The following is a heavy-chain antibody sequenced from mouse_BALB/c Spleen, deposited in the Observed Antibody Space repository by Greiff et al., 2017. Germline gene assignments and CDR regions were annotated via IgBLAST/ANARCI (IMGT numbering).Heavy chain of an antibody. J-gene: IGHJ4*01. CDR1: GYTFTDYW. Sequence: QVQLQQPGAELVMPGASVKMSCKASGYTFTDYWMHWVKQRPGQGLEWIGAIDTSDSYTSYNQKFKGKATLTVDESSSTAYMELLSLTSEDSAVYYCARETYYGNYDAMDYWGQGTSVTVSS. D-gene: IGHD2-10*01. CDR2: IDTSDSYT. CDR3: ARETYYGNYDAMDY. V-gene: IGHV1-69*01.